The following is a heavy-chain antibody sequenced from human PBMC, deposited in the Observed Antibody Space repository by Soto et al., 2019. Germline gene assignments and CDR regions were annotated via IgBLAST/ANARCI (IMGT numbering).Heavy chain of an antibody. V-gene: IGHV3-53*02. J-gene: IGHJ4*02. D-gene: IGHD6-19*01. CDR2: IYSGGST. CDR1: GFTVSSNY. CDR3: ARVYSSGWVRHYFDY. Sequence: EVQLVETGGGLIQPGGSLRLSCAASGFTVSSNYTSWVRQAPGKGLEWVSVIYSGGSTYYADSVKGRFTISRDNSKNTLYLQMNSLRAEDTAVYYCARVYSSGWVRHYFDYWGQGTLVTVSS.